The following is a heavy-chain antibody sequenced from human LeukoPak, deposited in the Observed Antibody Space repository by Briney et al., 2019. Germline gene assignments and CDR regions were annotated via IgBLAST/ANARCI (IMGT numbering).Heavy chain of an antibody. D-gene: IGHD6-19*01. CDR1: GGSISSSNW. Sequence: PSGTLSLTCAVSGGSISSSNWWSWVRQPPGKGLEWIGSIYYSGSTYYNPSLKSRVTISVDTSKNQFSLKLSSVTAADTAVYYCARILDSAWGELGYWGQGTLVTVSS. V-gene: IGHV4-4*02. CDR2: IYYSGST. CDR3: ARILDSAWGELGY. J-gene: IGHJ4*02.